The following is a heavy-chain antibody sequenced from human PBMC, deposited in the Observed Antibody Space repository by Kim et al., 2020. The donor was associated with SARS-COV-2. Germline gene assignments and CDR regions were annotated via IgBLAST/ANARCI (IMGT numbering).Heavy chain of an antibody. J-gene: IGHJ5*02. V-gene: IGHV1-69*13. D-gene: IGHD6-19*01. Sequence: SVKVSCKASGGTFSSYAISWVRQAPGQGLEWMGGIIPIFGTANYAQKFQGRVTITADESTSTAYMELSSLRSEDTAVYYCASPRMGSSGWTHGGWFDPWGQGTLVTVSS. CDR1: GGTFSSYA. CDR2: IIPIFGTA. CDR3: ASPRMGSSGWTHGGWFDP.